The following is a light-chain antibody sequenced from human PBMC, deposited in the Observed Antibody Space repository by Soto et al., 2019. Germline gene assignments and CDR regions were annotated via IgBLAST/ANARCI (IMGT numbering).Light chain of an antibody. Sequence: QSALAQPASVSGSPGQSITISCTGATSDVGGYNYVSWYQQHPGKAPKLMIYDVSNRPSGVSNRFSGSKSGNTASLTISGLQAEDEADYSCSSYTSSGNLVFGGGTKVTVL. CDR1: TSDVGGYNY. V-gene: IGLV2-14*03. J-gene: IGLJ2*01. CDR3: SSYTSSGNLV. CDR2: DVS.